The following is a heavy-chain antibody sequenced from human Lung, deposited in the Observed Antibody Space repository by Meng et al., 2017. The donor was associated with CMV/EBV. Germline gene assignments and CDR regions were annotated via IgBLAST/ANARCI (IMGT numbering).Heavy chain of an antibody. CDR3: ALFTRSWFDP. J-gene: IGHJ5*02. D-gene: IGHD2-2*01. CDR2: IYWDDDK. V-gene: IGHV2-5*02. Sequence: QIALNESGSTLVQPTQTLTLTCTFSGFSLSTSEVGVGWIRQPPGKALEWLAVIYWDDDKRYSPSLKSRLTITKDTSKNQVVLTLTNMDPVDTATYYCALFTRSWFDPWGQGTLVTVSS. CDR1: GFSLSTSEVG.